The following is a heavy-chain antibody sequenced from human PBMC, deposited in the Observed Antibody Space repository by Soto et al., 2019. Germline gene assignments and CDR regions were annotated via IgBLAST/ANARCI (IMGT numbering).Heavy chain of an antibody. J-gene: IGHJ4*02. CDR2: IITYNDNI. CDR3: ARNYYASGSYYYFDD. Sequence: ASEKVSCKASGYTFTSYGISWVRQAPGQGLEWMGWIITYNDNINYAQKLQGRVTMTADTSTSTAYMELRSLRSDDTAIYYCARNYYASGSYYYFDDWGQGTLDTVAS. CDR1: GYTFTSYG. V-gene: IGHV1-18*01. D-gene: IGHD3-10*01.